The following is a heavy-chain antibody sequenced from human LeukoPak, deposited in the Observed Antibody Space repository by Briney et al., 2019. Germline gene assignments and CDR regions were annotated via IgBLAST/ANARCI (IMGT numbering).Heavy chain of an antibody. Sequence: GGSLRLSCAGSGFTFSSYWMNWVRQAPGKGLEWVSGISWNSGSIGYADSVKGRFTISRDNAKNSLYLQMNSLRAEDMALYYCAKVGRRWLTIDVFDIWGQGTMVTVSS. CDR1: GFTFSSYW. V-gene: IGHV3-9*03. D-gene: IGHD5-24*01. J-gene: IGHJ3*02. CDR2: ISWNSGSI. CDR3: AKVGRRWLTIDVFDI.